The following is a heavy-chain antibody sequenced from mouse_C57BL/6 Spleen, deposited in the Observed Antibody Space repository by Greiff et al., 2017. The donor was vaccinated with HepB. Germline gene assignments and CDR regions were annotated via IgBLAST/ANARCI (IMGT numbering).Heavy chain of an antibody. V-gene: IGHV5-4*01. Sequence: EVQGVESGGGLVKPGGSLKLSCAASGFTFSSYAMSWVRQTPEKRLEWVATISDGGSYTYYPDNVKGRFTISRDNAKNNLYLQMSHLKSEDTAMYYCARGIYYGNYEGFAYWGQGTLVTVSA. CDR2: ISDGGSYT. J-gene: IGHJ3*01. D-gene: IGHD2-1*01. CDR3: ARGIYYGNYEGFAY. CDR1: GFTFSSYA.